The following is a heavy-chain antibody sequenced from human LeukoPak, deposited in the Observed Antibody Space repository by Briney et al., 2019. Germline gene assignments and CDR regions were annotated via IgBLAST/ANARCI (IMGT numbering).Heavy chain of an antibody. V-gene: IGHV1-18*01. J-gene: IGHJ3*02. D-gene: IGHD3-22*01. CDR3: ARDRPLPSTMIVDDAFDI. CDR1: GYTFTSYG. Sequence: GASVKVSCKASGYTFTSYGISWARQAPGQGLEWMGWISAYNGNTNYAQKLQGRVTMTTDTSTSTAYMELRSLRSDDTAVYYCARDRPLPSTMIVDDAFDIWGQGTMVTVSS. CDR2: ISAYNGNT.